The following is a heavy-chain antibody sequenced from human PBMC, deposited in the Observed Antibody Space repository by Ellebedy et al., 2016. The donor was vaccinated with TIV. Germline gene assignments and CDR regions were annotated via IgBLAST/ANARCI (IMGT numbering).Heavy chain of an antibody. CDR2: IRAYNGNT. V-gene: IGHV1-18*01. Sequence: ASVKVSCKASGYTFTSYYITWVRQAPGQGLEWMGWIRAYNGNTNYAQKLQGRVTMTTDTSTSTVYMELSSLGSEDTAVNYCARDRSFATTVTYVWYYYDGMDVWGQGTTVTVSS. D-gene: IGHD4-17*01. CDR3: ARDRSFATTVTYVWYYYDGMDV. CDR1: GYTFTSYY. J-gene: IGHJ6*02.